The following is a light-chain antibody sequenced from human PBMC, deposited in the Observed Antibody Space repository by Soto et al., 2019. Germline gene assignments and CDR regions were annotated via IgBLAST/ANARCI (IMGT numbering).Light chain of an antibody. Sequence: EIVMTQSPATLSVSPGERATLSCRASQSVSSNLAWYQQKPGQAPRLLIYGASTRATGIPARFSGSGSGTEFTLTISSLQSGDFAVYYCQQYNRWPFTFGPGTKVDI. CDR2: GAS. V-gene: IGKV3-15*01. CDR1: QSVSSN. J-gene: IGKJ3*01. CDR3: QQYNRWPFT.